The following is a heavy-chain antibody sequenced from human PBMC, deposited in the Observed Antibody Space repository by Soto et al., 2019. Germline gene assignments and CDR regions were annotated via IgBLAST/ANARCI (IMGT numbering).Heavy chain of an antibody. CDR1: GFTFSSYS. D-gene: IGHD6-13*01. CDR3: ARGSESSSWLAYYYYYMDV. J-gene: IGHJ6*03. Sequence: PGGSLRLSCAASGFTFSSYSMNWVRQAPGKGLEWVSYISSSSSTIYYADSVKGRFTISRDNAKNSLYLQMNSLRAEDTAVYYCARGSESSSWLAYYYYYMDVWGKGTTVTVSS. CDR2: ISSSSSTI. V-gene: IGHV3-48*01.